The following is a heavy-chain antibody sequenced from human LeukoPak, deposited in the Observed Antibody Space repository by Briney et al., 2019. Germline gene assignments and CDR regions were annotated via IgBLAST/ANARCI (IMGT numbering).Heavy chain of an antibody. CDR3: AKDGEVVVVVAAYFDY. J-gene: IGHJ4*02. CDR1: GFSFTNSA. Sequence: TGGSLRLSCAASGFSFTNSAMSWVRQAPGKGLGWVSGISGRGRRTHYADSVKGRFTISRDNSQNTLYLQMNSLRAEDTAVYYCAKDGEVVVVVAAYFDYWGQGTLVTVSS. CDR2: ISGRGRRT. D-gene: IGHD2-15*01. V-gene: IGHV3-23*01.